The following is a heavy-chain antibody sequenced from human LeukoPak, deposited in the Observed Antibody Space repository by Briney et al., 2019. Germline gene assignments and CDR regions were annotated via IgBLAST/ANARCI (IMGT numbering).Heavy chain of an antibody. V-gene: IGHV5-51*01. CDR1: GFTFSGSA. J-gene: IGHJ4*02. D-gene: IGHD3-16*01. Sequence: GGSLRLSCAASGFTFSGSAMHWVRQASGKGLEWMGIIYPGDSDTRYSPSFQGQVTISADKSISTAYLQWSSLKASDTAMYYCARQIGGPIDYWGQGTLVTVSS. CDR2: IYPGDSDT. CDR3: ARQIGGPIDY.